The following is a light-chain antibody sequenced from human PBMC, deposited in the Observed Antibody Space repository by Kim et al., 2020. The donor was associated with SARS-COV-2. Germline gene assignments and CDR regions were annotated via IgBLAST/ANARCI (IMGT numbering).Light chain of an antibody. CDR1: ESIGTW. V-gene: IGKV1-5*03. CDR2: LAS. Sequence: DIQMTQSPSTLSASVGDRVTITCRASESIGTWLAWYQQKPGRAPRLLIYLASTLENGVPSRFSGTGSGTEFSLSISSLQPDDFATYYCQHYSSFPYTFGQGTKLEI. J-gene: IGKJ2*01. CDR3: QHYSSFPYT.